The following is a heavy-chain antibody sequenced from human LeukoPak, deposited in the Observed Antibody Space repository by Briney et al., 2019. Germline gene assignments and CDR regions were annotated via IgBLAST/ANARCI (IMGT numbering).Heavy chain of an antibody. CDR2: VNENGRET. CDR3: AKDEVGGHFEY. J-gene: IGHJ4*02. Sequence: GGSLRLSCAASGFTFRSFYMSWVRQAPGKGVEWVAKVNENGRETHYADSVKGRFTISRDNAKNSVSLQMNNVRADDTAVYYCAKDEVGGHFEYWGQGILVTVSS. CDR1: GFTFRSFY. V-gene: IGHV3-7*01.